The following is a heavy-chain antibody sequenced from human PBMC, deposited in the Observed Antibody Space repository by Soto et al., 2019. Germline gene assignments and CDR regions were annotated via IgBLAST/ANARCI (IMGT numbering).Heavy chain of an antibody. Sequence: ASVKVSCKASGYTFTSYYMHWVRQAPGQGLEWMGIINPSGGSTSYAQKFQGRVTMTRDTSTSTVYMELSSLRSEDTAVYYCAREVTYYDSSGYYYGVYYYYGMDVWGQGTTVTVSS. CDR2: INPSGGST. V-gene: IGHV1-46*01. D-gene: IGHD3-22*01. CDR1: GYTFTSYY. J-gene: IGHJ6*02. CDR3: AREVTYYDSSGYYYGVYYYYGMDV.